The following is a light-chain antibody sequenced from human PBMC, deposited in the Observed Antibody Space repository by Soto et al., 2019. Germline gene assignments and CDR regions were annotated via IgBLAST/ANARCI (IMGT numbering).Light chain of an antibody. CDR1: QSVRKNY. V-gene: IGKV3-20*01. CDR2: GSS. CDR3: QQYGSSPPYT. Sequence: EVVLTQSPGTLSLSPGERATLSCRASQSVRKNYFAWYQQKPGQAPRLLIFGSSDRATGIPDRFSGSGSGTDFTLTISRLESEDFAVYYCQQYGSSPPYTFGQGTKLEIK. J-gene: IGKJ2*01.